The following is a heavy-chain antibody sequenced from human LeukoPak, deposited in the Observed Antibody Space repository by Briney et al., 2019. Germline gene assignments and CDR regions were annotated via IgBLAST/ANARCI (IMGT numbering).Heavy chain of an antibody. CDR3: ATRDGPY. CDR1: GYSISSGYF. Sequence: SETLSLTCTVSGYSISSGYFWGWIRQPPGKGLEWIGSIYHSGTTYYNPSLKSRVTISVDTSKNQFSLKLSSVTAADTAVYYCATRDGPYWGQGTLVTVSS. V-gene: IGHV4-38-2*02. CDR2: IYHSGTT. D-gene: IGHD5-24*01. J-gene: IGHJ4*02.